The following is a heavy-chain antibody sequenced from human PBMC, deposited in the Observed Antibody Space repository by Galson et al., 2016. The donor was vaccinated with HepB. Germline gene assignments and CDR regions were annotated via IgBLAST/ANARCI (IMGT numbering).Heavy chain of an antibody. CDR1: GYSFTSYW. Sequence: QSGAEVKKPGESLRISCKGSGYSFTSYWISWVRQMPGKGLEWMGRIDPSDSYTNYSPSFQGHVTISADKSISTAYLQWSSLKASDTAVYYCAKARPITMIVVLGEADFDYWGQGTLVTVSS. J-gene: IGHJ4*02. CDR3: AKARPITMIVVLGEADFDY. D-gene: IGHD3-22*01. V-gene: IGHV5-10-1*01. CDR2: IDPSDSYT.